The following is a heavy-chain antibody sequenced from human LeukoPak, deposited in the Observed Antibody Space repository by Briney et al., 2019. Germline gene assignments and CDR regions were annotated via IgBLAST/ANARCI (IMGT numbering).Heavy chain of an antibody. J-gene: IGHJ4*02. D-gene: IGHD6-13*01. V-gene: IGHV4-61*02. CDR1: GGSISSGSYY. Sequence: SETLSLTCTVSGGSISSGSYYWNWIRQPAGKGLEWIGRIYTSGSTNYNPSLKSRVTISVDTSKSQFSLKLNSVTAADTAVYYCARAGYSSSWAFDYWGQGTLVTVSS. CDR2: IYTSGST. CDR3: ARAGYSSSWAFDY.